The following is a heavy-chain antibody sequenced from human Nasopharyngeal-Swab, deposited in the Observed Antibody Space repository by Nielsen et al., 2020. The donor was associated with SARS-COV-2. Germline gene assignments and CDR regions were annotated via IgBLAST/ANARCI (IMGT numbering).Heavy chain of an antibody. CDR1: GFTFSSYW. D-gene: IGHD4-17*01. CDR2: IKQDGSEK. Sequence: GGSLRLSCEASGFTFSSYWMSGVRQAPGKGLEWVANIKQDGSEKYYVDSVKGRFTISRDNAKNSLYLQMNSLGAEDTAVYYCAKYYGDYPYYYYYMDVWGKGTTVTVSS. CDR3: AKYYGDYPYYYYYMDV. V-gene: IGHV3-7*02. J-gene: IGHJ6*03.